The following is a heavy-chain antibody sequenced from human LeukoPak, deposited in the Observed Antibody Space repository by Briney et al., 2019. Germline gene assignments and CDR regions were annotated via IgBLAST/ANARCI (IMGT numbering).Heavy chain of an antibody. CDR3: ARDQGLYYDFWSGYYRGEREFDY. V-gene: IGHV1-46*01. Sequence: ASVKVSCKASGYTFTGYYMHWVRQAPGQGLEWMGIINPSGGSTSYAQKFQGRVTMTRDMSTSTVYMELSSLRSEDTAVYYCARDQGLYYDFWSGYYRGEREFDYWGQGTLVTVSS. CDR1: GYTFTGYY. CDR2: INPSGGST. J-gene: IGHJ4*02. D-gene: IGHD3-3*01.